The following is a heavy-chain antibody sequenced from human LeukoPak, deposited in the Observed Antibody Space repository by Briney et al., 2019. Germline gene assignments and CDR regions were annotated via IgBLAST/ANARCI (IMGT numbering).Heavy chain of an antibody. CDR2: LYYSGST. J-gene: IGHJ4*02. CDR3: ARASYFDY. CDR1: GGSISGYY. Sequence: SETLSLTCAVSGGSISGYYWSWFRQPPGKGPEWIGTLYYSGSTNCNPSLKSRVTMSVDTSKNQFSLKVSSVTAADTAVYYCARASYFDYWGQGTLVTVSS. V-gene: IGHV4-59*01.